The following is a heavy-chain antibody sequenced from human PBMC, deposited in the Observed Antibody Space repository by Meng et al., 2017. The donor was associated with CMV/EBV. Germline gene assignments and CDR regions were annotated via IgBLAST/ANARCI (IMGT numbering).Heavy chain of an antibody. V-gene: IGHV1-2*02. CDR1: AYTFTGYY. Sequence: ASVKVSCKAFAYTFTGYYLHWVRQAPGQGLEWMGWINANSGGTNYAQKFQGRVTMTRDTAIGTAYMSLSRLRSDDTAVYYCARGSYYYDSSGPFDPWGQGTRVTVSS. CDR3: ARGSYYYDSSGPFDP. D-gene: IGHD3-22*01. CDR2: INANSGGT. J-gene: IGHJ5*02.